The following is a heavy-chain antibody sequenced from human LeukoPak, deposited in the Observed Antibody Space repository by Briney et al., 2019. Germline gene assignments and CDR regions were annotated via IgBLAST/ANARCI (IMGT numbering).Heavy chain of an antibody. D-gene: IGHD3-22*01. V-gene: IGHV3-23*01. Sequence: HTGGSLRLSCAASGITFSSYGMSWVRQAPGKGLEWVSSISSTGGTTYYADSVRGRFTISRDNSKNTLYLQMNSLRAEDTAVYYCARGLGDYYDSSGENYWGQGTLVTVSS. CDR3: ARGLGDYYDSSGENY. J-gene: IGHJ4*02. CDR1: GITFSSYG. CDR2: ISSTGGTT.